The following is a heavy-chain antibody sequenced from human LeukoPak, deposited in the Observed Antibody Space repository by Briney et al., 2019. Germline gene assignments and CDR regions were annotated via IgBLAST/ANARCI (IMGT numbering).Heavy chain of an antibody. Sequence: PSETLSLTCTVSGGSISGYYWGWIRQPPGKGLEYIGFIFYSGTTNYNPSLKSRVTISVDTSKNQFSLKLSSVTAADTAVYYCARFLRGATNALEIWGQGTMVTVSS. D-gene: IGHD1-26*01. V-gene: IGHV4-59*01. J-gene: IGHJ3*02. CDR3: ARFLRGATNALEI. CDR2: IFYSGTT. CDR1: GGSISGYY.